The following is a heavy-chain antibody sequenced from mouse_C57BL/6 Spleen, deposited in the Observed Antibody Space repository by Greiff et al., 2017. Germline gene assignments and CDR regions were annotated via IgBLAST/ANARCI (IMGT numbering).Heavy chain of an antibody. CDR3: ARNYGPYYYAMDY. D-gene: IGHD1-1*01. J-gene: IGHJ4*01. V-gene: IGHV3-1*01. CDR2: ISYSGST. CDR1: GYSITSGYD. Sequence: EVQRVESGPGMVKPSQSLSLTCTVTGYSITSGYDWHWIRHFPGNKLEWMGYISYSGSTNYNPSLKSRISITHDTSKNHFFLKLNSVTTEDTATYYCARNYGPYYYAMDYWGQGTSVTVSS.